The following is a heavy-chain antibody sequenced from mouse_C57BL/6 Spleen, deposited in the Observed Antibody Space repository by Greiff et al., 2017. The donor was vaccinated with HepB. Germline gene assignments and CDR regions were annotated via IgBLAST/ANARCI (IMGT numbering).Heavy chain of an antibody. CDR2: IHPNSGST. V-gene: IGHV1-64*01. D-gene: IGHD2-4*01. J-gene: IGHJ2*01. Sequence: VQLQQPGAELVKPGASVKLSCKASGYTFTSYWMHWVKQRPGQGLEWIGMIHPNSGSTNYNEKFKSKATLTVDKSSSTAYMQLSSLTSEDSAVYYCARGGPYDYDYFDYWGQGTTLTVSS. CDR1: GYTFTSYW. CDR3: ARGGPYDYDYFDY.